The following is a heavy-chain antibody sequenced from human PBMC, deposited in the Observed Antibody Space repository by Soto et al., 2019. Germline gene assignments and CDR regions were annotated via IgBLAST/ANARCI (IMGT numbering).Heavy chain of an antibody. V-gene: IGHV3-30*03. CDR3: GRGGGGSNWCFDV. CDR2: ISYDGKQT. Sequence: GGSLRLSCGGPGVTFKDYCMHWVRQAPGKGLEGVEVISYDGKQTYYADSVKGRFTISKDKSKSTLFLQMNSLRVDDTAVYYCGRGGGGSNWCFDVWGRGTLVPVSS. D-gene: IGHD3-16*01. J-gene: IGHJ2*01. CDR1: GVTFKDYC.